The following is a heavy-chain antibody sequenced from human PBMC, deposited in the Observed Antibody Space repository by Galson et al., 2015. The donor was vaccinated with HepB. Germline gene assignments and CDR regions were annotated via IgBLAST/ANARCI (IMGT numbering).Heavy chain of an antibody. V-gene: IGHV3-23*01. CDR1: GFTFSSYA. D-gene: IGHD6-19*01. J-gene: IGHJ4*02. CDR3: AKGKQWLRNYYFDY. CDR2: IRGSGGST. Sequence: SLRLSCAASGFTFSSYAMSWVRQAPGKGLEWVSSIRGSGGSTYYADSLKGRFIISRDNSKNTLYLQMNSLRAEDTAVYYCAKGKQWLRNYYFDYWGQGTLVTVSS.